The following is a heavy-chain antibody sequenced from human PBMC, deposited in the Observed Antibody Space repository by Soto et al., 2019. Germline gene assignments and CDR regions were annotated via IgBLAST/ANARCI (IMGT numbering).Heavy chain of an antibody. Sequence: SLILSCAASGFSFSSYSMNWVRQAPGKGLEWVSCISSSSTYIYYADSVKGRFTISRDNAKNSLYLQMKSMRAEDKDVYYCERMISDIEVAGSRPFDSWGQGTLVTVSS. D-gene: IGHD6-13*01. CDR1: GFSFSSYS. J-gene: IGHJ4*02. CDR3: ERMISDIEVAGSRPFDS. V-gene: IGHV3-21*01. CDR2: ISSSSTYI.